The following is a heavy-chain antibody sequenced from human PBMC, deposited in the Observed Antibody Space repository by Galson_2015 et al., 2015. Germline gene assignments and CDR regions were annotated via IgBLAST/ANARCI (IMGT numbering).Heavy chain of an antibody. V-gene: IGHV3-73*01. CDR2: IRSKANSYAT. CDR3: FLRDVLLGYYGYDAFDI. Sequence: SLRLSCAASRFTFSTYGMHWVRQASGKGLEWVGRIRSKANSYATAYAASVKGRFTISRDDSKNTAYLQMNSLKTEDTAVDYCFLRDVLLGYYGYDAFDIWGQGTMVTVSS. CDR1: RFTFSTYG. J-gene: IGHJ3*02. D-gene: IGHD3-10*01.